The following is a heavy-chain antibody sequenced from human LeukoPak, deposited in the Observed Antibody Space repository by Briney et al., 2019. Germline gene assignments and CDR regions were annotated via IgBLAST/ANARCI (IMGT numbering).Heavy chain of an antibody. Sequence: GESLKISCKGSGYSFTSYWIGWVRQMPGKGLEWMGIIYPGDSDTRYSPSFQGQVTISADKSISTAYLQWSSPKASDTAMYYCARQSHYYDSSGYYYLSAFDIWGQGTMVTVSS. CDR3: ARQSHYYDSSGYYYLSAFDI. CDR2: IYPGDSDT. J-gene: IGHJ3*02. D-gene: IGHD3-22*01. CDR1: GYSFTSYW. V-gene: IGHV5-51*01.